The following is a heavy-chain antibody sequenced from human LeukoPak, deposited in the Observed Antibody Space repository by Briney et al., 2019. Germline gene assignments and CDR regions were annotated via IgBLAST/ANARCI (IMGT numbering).Heavy chain of an antibody. V-gene: IGHV4-59*12. Sequence: SETLSLTCTVSGGSISSYYWSWIRQPPGKGLEWIGYIYYSGSTNYNPSLKSRVTISVDTSKNQFSLKLSSVTAADTAVYYCASLLAGSYYFDYWGQGTLVTVSS. CDR1: GGSISSYY. J-gene: IGHJ4*02. CDR3: ASLLAGSYYFDY. D-gene: IGHD3-10*01. CDR2: IYYSGST.